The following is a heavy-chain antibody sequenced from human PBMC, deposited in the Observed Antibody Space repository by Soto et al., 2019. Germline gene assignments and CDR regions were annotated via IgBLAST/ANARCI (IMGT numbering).Heavy chain of an antibody. CDR2: ISYDGSDK. J-gene: IGHJ6*02. Sequence: LRLSCRVSGFTFNNSGMHWVRQAPGKGLEWMAVISYDGSDKYYADSVKGRVIVSRDNSKNTLNLEMNSLRAEDTAIYYCVKDRVPGAYGNYYGMDVWGQGTTVTV. CDR3: VKDRVPGAYGNYYGMDV. D-gene: IGHD5-12*01. V-gene: IGHV3-30*18. CDR1: GFTFNNSG.